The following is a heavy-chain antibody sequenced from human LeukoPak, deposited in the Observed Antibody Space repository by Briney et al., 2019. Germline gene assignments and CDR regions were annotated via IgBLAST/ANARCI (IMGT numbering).Heavy chain of an antibody. CDR3: ARGAHMEGQWEPNYAFDY. V-gene: IGHV3-21*04. J-gene: IGHJ4*02. D-gene: IGHD1-26*01. Sequence: GGSLRLSCAASEFTFSSYTMNWVRQAPGKGLEWVSSISSTSSYIYYADSVKGRFTISRHNSKNMLYLQMNSLRAEDTAVYYCARGAHMEGQWEPNYAFDYWGQGTLVTVSS. CDR1: EFTFSSYT. CDR2: ISSTSSYI.